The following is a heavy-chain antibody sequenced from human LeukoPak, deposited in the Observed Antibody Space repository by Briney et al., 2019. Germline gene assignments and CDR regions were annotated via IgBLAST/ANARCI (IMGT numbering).Heavy chain of an antibody. Sequence: PGGSLRLSCAASVFTFSTYNMNWGRRAPGKGLEGGSSITSSSRYTFYANSVKGRLTISRDNAKNSLYLQMNSLRGEDTAIYYCARDPYNGGYGDSYYYYMDVWGKGTTVTISS. CDR1: VFTFSTYN. V-gene: IGHV3-21*06. J-gene: IGHJ6*03. CDR3: ARDPYNGGYGDSYYYYMDV. CDR2: ITSSSRYT. D-gene: IGHD1-26*01.